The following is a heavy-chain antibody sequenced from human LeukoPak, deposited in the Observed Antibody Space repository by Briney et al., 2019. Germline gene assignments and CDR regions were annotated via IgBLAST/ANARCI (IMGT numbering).Heavy chain of an antibody. D-gene: IGHD5-24*01. Sequence: PRGSLRLSCAASGFTVNTNYMSWVRQAPGKGLEWVSVIYTGGSTYYADSVKGRFTISGDFSKNTVCLQMNSLRDEDTAVYYCVRGRGDGYISGVDYWGQGTLVTVSS. J-gene: IGHJ4*02. CDR1: GFTVNTNY. CDR3: VRGRGDGYISGVDY. V-gene: IGHV3-66*01. CDR2: IYTGGST.